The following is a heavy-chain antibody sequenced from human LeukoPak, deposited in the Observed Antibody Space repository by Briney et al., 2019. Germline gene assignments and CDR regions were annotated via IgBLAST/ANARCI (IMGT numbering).Heavy chain of an antibody. J-gene: IGHJ3*02. CDR3: ATHELKDAFDI. Sequence: GGSLRLSCAASGFTFTTYSMNWVRQAPGKGLEWVSYISSSSGTIYYADSVKGRFTISRDNAKNPLYLQMNSLRAEDTAVYYCATHELKDAFDIWGQGTMVTVSS. V-gene: IGHV3-48*01. CDR1: GFTFTTYS. CDR2: ISSSSGTI. D-gene: IGHD3-10*01.